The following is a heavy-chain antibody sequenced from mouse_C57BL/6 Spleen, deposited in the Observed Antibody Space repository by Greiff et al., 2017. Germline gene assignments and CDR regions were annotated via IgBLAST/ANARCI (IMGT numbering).Heavy chain of an antibody. CDR1: GYTFTSYW. J-gene: IGHJ4*01. D-gene: IGHD2-5*01. CDR2: IHPNSGST. V-gene: IGHV1-64*01. CDR3: ASPAYYSNYEAMDY. Sequence: QVQLQQPGAELVKPGASVKLSCKASGYTFTSYWMHWVKQRPGQGLEWIGMIHPNSGSTNYNEKFKSKATLTVDKSSSTAYMQLSSLSSEISAVYSCASPAYYSNYEAMDYWGQGTSVTVSS.